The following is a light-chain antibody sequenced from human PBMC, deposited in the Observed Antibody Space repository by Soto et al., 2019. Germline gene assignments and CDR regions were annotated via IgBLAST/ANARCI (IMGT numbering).Light chain of an antibody. V-gene: IGKV3-15*01. Sequence: EIVMTQSPATLSVSPGERATLSCRASQSVNSNLAGYRQKPGQAPRLLLSDASTRATGVPARFSGSGAGTEFTLTISSLQSEDSGIYYCQQYNFWPPLTFGGGTKVEIK. CDR2: DAS. J-gene: IGKJ4*01. CDR3: QQYNFWPPLT. CDR1: QSVNSN.